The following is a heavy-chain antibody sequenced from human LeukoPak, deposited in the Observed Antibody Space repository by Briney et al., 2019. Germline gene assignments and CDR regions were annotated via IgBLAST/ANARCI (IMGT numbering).Heavy chain of an antibody. V-gene: IGHV1-8*01. Sequence: ASVKVSCKASGYTFTSYDINWVRQATGQGLEWMGWMNPNSGNTGYARKFQGRVTMTRNTSISTAYMELSSLRSEDTAVYYCARGGKYYYGSGSYYNEYYFDYWGQGTLVTVSS. CDR3: ARGGKYYYGSGSYYNEYYFDY. D-gene: IGHD3-10*01. CDR2: MNPNSGNT. J-gene: IGHJ4*02. CDR1: GYTFTSYD.